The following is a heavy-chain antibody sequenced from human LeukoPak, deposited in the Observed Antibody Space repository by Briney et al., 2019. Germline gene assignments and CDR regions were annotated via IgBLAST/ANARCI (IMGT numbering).Heavy chain of an antibody. D-gene: IGHD3-16*01. CDR2: ITGSGDRT. CDR1: GVTFSSHG. V-gene: IGHV3-23*01. CDR3: AKRGEDPVDLDY. J-gene: IGHJ4*02. Sequence: GGSLRLSCGVSGVTFSSHGMNWVRQAPGKGLEWVSAITGSGDRTYYTDSVRGRFTVSRDNSKNTLYLQMNGLRAEDTAVYYCAKRGEDPVDLDYWGQGTLVTVSS.